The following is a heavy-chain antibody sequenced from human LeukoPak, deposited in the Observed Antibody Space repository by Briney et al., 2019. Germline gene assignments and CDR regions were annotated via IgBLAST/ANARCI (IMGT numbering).Heavy chain of an antibody. CDR2: IYHSGST. CDR1: GGSISSGGYS. CDR3: ARGPSMSSWFDP. Sequence: PSQALSLTCAVSGGSISSGGYSWSWIRQPPGKGLEWIGYIYHSGSTYYNPSLKSRVTISVDKSKNQFSLKLSSVTAADTAVYYCARGPSMSSWFDPWGQGTLVTVSS. V-gene: IGHV4-30-2*01. D-gene: IGHD2/OR15-2a*01. J-gene: IGHJ5*02.